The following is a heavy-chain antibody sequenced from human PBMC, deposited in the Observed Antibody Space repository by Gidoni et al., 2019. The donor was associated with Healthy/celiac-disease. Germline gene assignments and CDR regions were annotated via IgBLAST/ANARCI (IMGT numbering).Heavy chain of an antibody. CDR2: ISYDGSNK. CDR1: GFNFSSYA. Sequence: QVQLVESGGGVVQPGGRLRLTWTGSGFNFSSYAMHWVRQAPGKGLEWVAVISYDGSNKYYADSVKGRFTISRDNSKNTLYLQMNSLRAEDTAVYYCASSSYYGSGSPFDIWGQGTMVTVSS. CDR3: ASSSYYGSGSPFDI. V-gene: IGHV3-30-3*01. J-gene: IGHJ3*02. D-gene: IGHD3-10*01.